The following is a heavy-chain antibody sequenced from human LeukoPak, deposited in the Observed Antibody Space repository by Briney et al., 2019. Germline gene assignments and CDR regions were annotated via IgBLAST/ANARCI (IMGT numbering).Heavy chain of an antibody. J-gene: IGHJ4*02. Sequence: SGGSLRLSCAASGFTFSSYAMSWVRQAPGKGLEWIGYIFFAGSTTYNPSLKSRVTISIDTSKNQLSLKLNSVTAADTAVYYCASGERGYSYGPLDYWGQGTLVTVSS. CDR1: GFTFSSYA. CDR3: ASGERGYSYGPLDY. D-gene: IGHD5-18*01. CDR2: IFFAGST. V-gene: IGHV4-4*09.